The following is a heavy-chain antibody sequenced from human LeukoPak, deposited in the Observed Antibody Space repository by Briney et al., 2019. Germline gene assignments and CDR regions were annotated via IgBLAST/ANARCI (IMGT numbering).Heavy chain of an antibody. V-gene: IGHV1-2*02. CDR3: ARDLNAAKEPRGY. D-gene: IGHD1-14*01. Sequence: ASVTVSCKASGYTFTAFYMHWVRQAPGQGLEWMGWINPNSGGTNYAQKFQGRVTMTRDTSISTAYMELSSLRSDDTAVYYCARDLNAAKEPRGYWGQGTLVTVSS. CDR2: INPNSGGT. J-gene: IGHJ4*02. CDR1: GYTFTAFY.